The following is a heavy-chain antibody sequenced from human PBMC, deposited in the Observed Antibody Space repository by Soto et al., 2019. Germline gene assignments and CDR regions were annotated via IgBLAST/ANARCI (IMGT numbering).Heavy chain of an antibody. D-gene: IGHD1-26*01. Sequence: ASVKVSCKASGFTIRSYGITWVRQAPGQGLEWMGWISGYSGQTTYAQNVQDRVTMTTDTSTSTAYMELRSLRSEDTAVYYCARDDGTEDYCMDVWGQGTTVTVSS. CDR2: ISGYSGQT. J-gene: IGHJ6*02. CDR1: GFTIRSYG. V-gene: IGHV1-18*04. CDR3: ARDDGTEDYCMDV.